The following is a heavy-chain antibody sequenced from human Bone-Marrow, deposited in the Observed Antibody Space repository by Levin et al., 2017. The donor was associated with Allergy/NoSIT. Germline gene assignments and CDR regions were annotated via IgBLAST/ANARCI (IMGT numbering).Heavy chain of an antibody. Sequence: PSETLSLTCTVSGASISSGGYYWSWIRQHSGTGLEWIGNVLFTGNTNYNPSLKSRVIISVDTSKNQLSLKLMSVTAADTAVYYCARAKLPGAPLGHGFDPWGQGTLVTVSS. CDR2: VLFTGNT. J-gene: IGHJ5*02. CDR3: ARAKLPGAPLGHGFDP. CDR1: GASISSGGYY. D-gene: IGHD3-10*01. V-gene: IGHV4-31*03.